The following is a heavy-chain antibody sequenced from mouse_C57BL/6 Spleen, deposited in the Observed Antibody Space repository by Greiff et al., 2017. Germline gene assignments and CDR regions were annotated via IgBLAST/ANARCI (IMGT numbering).Heavy chain of an antibody. CDR2: ISRGSSTT. CDR1: GFTFSDYG. Sequence: VHLVESGGGLVKPGASLTLSCAASGFTFSDYGMHWVRQAPEQGLEWVAYISRGSSTTSYAETVQGRSTITRDNATNTLCLQITSLTSDDTAMYYCARGKDYWGQGTSVTVSS. CDR3: ARGKDY. J-gene: IGHJ4*01. V-gene: IGHV5-17*01.